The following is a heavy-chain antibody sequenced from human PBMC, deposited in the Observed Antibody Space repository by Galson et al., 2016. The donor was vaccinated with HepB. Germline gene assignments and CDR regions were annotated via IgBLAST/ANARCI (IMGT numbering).Heavy chain of an antibody. J-gene: IGHJ2*01. CDR2: TYYRSKWYN. D-gene: IGHD5-12*01. V-gene: IGHV6-1*01. CDR3: AREWQSGFTYWYFDL. CDR1: GDSVSSNSAA. Sequence: CAISGDSVSSNSAAWNWIRQSPSRGLEWLGRTYYRSKWYNDYAGSVKRRISINPDTAKNQFSLQLTSVTLKDTAVYYCAREWQSGFTYWYFDLWGRGTLVTVSS.